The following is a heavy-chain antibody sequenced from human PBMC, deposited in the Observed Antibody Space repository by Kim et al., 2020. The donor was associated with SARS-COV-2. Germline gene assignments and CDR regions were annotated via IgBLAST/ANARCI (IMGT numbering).Heavy chain of an antibody. CDR1: GFTFSSYG. D-gene: IGHD3-10*01. J-gene: IGHJ2*01. CDR3: ARDRFWYGSGIHNWYFDL. V-gene: IGHV3-33*01. CDR2: IWYDGSNK. Sequence: GGSLRLSCAASGFTFSSYGMHWVRQAPGKGLEWVAVIWYDGSNKYYADSVKGRFTISRDNSKNTLYLQMNSLRAEDTAVYYCARDRFWYGSGIHNWYFDLWGRGTLVTVSS.